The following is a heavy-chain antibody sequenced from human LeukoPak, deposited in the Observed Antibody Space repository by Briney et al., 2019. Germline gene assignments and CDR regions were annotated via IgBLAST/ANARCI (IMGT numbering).Heavy chain of an antibody. CDR1: GGSISSGSYY. Sequence: PSETLSLTCTVSGGSISSGSYYWGWIRQPAGKGLEWIGRIYTSGSTNYSPSLKSRVTISVDTSKNQFSLKLSSVTAADTAVYYCASMTYYYDSSGYYYEGNFDYWGQGTLVTVSS. J-gene: IGHJ4*02. D-gene: IGHD3-22*01. CDR3: ASMTYYYDSSGYYYEGNFDY. V-gene: IGHV4-61*02. CDR2: IYTSGST.